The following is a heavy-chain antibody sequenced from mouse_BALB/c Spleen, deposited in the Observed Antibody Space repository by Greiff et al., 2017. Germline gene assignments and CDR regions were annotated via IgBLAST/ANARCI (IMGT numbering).Heavy chain of an antibody. CDR2: INPSNGRT. CDR3: ARDGSSLYYFDY. J-gene: IGHJ2*01. D-gene: IGHD1-1*01. CDR1: GYTFTSYW. V-gene: IGHV1S81*02. Sequence: VQLQQPGAELVKPGASVKLSCKASGYTFTSYWMHWVKQRPGQGLEWIGEINPSNGRTNYNEKFKSKATLTVDKSSSTAYMQLSSLTSEDSAVYYCARDGSSLYYFDYWGQGTTLTVSS.